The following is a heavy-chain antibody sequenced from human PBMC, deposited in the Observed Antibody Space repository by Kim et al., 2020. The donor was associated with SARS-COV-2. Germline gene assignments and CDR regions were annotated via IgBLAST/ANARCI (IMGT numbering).Heavy chain of an antibody. CDR1: GGTFSSYA. CDR3: ARVEQWLVGRSGGMDV. V-gene: IGHV1-69*13. J-gene: IGHJ6*02. Sequence: SVKVSCKASGGTFSSYAISWVRQAPGQGLEWMGGIIPIFGTANYAQKFQGRVTITADESTSPAYMELSSLRPEDPAVYYCARVEQWLVGRSGGMDVWGQ. CDR2: IIPIFGTA. D-gene: IGHD6-19*01.